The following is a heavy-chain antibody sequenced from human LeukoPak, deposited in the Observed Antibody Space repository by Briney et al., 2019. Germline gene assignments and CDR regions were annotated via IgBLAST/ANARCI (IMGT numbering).Heavy chain of an antibody. CDR1: GFTVSSNS. V-gene: IGHV3-53*01. CDR2: IFSST. Sequence: GGSLRLSCTVSGFTVSSNSMSWVRQAPGKGLEWVSFIFSSTHYSDSVKGRFTISRDNSKNTLYLQMNSLRAEDTAVYYCAELGITMIGGVWGKGTTVTISS. CDR3: AELGITMIGGV. J-gene: IGHJ6*04. D-gene: IGHD3-10*02.